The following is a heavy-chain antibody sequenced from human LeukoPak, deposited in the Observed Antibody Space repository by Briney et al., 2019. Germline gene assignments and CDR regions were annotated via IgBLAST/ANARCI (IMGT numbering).Heavy chain of an antibody. Sequence: PGRSLRLSCAASGFTFRNYAMHWVRQAPGKGLEWVALISYDGRNTYYADSVKGRFTISRDNSKNTLYLQLTSLRAEDTAVYYFARDLGPAATEFDYWGQGTLVTVSS. CDR3: ARDLGPAATEFDY. V-gene: IGHV3-30*04. D-gene: IGHD2-2*01. J-gene: IGHJ4*02. CDR2: ISYDGRNT. CDR1: GFTFRNYA.